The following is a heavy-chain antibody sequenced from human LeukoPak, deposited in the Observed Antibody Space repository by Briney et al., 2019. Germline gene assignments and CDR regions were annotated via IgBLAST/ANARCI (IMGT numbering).Heavy chain of an antibody. V-gene: IGHV4-59*01. CDR1: GAXISGFY. CDR2: IHNSGST. Sequence: SETLSLTCTVSGAXISGFYCSWIRQPPGKALEWIGYIHNSGSTNHNPSLKSRVTMSVDTSKNQFSLKVNSVTAADTAVYYCAKGGWSLDYWGQGALVTVSS. CDR3: AKGGWSLDY. J-gene: IGHJ4*02. D-gene: IGHD3-3*01.